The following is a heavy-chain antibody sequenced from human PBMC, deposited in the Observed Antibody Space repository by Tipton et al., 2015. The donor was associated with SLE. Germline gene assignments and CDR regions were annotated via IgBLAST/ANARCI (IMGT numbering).Heavy chain of an antibody. CDR2: IYYSGST. CDR3: ARYSSSWPFDY. J-gene: IGHJ4*02. D-gene: IGHD6-13*01. V-gene: IGHV4-59*01. CDR1: GGSISSYY. Sequence: LRLSCTVSGGSISSYYWSWIRQSPGKGLEWIGNIYYSGSTNYNPPLRSRVTISVDASKNQFSLKLSSVTAADTAVYYCARYSSSWPFDYWGQGTLVTVSS.